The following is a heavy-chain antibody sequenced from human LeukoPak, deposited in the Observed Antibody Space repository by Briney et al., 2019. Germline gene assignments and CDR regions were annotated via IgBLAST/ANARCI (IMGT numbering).Heavy chain of an antibody. CDR1: GFTLSSNW. Sequence: PGGSLRLSCAGSGFTLSSNWMHWVRQGPGKGLVWVSRIYSDGSRTNYADSVKGRFTISGDNAKNTLYLQMNSLRAEDTAVYYCARSGRGGAFDIWGQGTTVTVSS. CDR2: IYSDGSRT. J-gene: IGHJ3*02. CDR3: ARSGRGGAFDI. D-gene: IGHD1-26*01. V-gene: IGHV3-74*01.